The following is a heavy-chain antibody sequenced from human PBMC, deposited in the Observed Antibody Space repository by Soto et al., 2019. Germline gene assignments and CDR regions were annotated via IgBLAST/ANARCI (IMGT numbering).Heavy chain of an antibody. CDR1: GYTFTSYG. CDR3: ARDAAAGLNDY. D-gene: IGHD6-13*01. J-gene: IGHJ4*02. V-gene: IGHV1-18*01. Sequence: QVQLVQSGAEVKKPGASVKVSCKASGYTFTSYGISWVRQAPGQGLEWMGWISAYNGNTKYAQKFQGRVTLTTDTATSTAYMEVRSLRSDDTAVYYCARDAAAGLNDYWGQGTLVTVSS. CDR2: ISAYNGNT.